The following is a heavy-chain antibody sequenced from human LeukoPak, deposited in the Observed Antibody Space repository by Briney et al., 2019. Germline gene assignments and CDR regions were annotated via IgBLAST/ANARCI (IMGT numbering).Heavy chain of an antibody. D-gene: IGHD2/OR15-2a*01. CDR3: VSFYETY. Sequence: GGYLRLSCAASGSYWMHWVRQAPGKGLVWVSHINSDGSWTSYADSVKGRFTISKDNAKNTVYLQMNNLRAEDTAVYYCVSFYETYWGRGTLVTVSS. CDR1: GSYW. J-gene: IGHJ4*02. V-gene: IGHV3-74*01. CDR2: INSDGSWT.